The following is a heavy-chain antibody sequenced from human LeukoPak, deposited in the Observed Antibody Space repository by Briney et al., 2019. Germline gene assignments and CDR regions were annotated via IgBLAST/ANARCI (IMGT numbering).Heavy chain of an antibody. Sequence: SETLSLTCTVFGGSISNNYWSWIRQPPGKGLGWIGYISYSGSTNYNPSLKSRATISADTSNNQFSLRLSSVTAADTAVYYCARELSSGWLDYWGQGILVTVSS. V-gene: IGHV4-59*01. CDR2: ISYSGST. CDR3: ARELSSGWLDY. CDR1: GGSISNNY. J-gene: IGHJ4*02. D-gene: IGHD6-19*01.